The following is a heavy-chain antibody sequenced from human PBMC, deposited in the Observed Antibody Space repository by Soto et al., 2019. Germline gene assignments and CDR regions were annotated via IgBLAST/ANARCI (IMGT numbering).Heavy chain of an antibody. CDR2: IRSSGSTI. CDR1: GFTFSDYY. Sequence: QVQLVESGGGLVKPGGSLRLSCAASGFTFSDYYMSWIRQAPGKGLEWVSYIRSSGSTIYYADSVKGRFTISRDNAKNSLYLQMNSLRAEDTAVYYCARDLPPADSSWHLLHSPFDYWGQGTLVTVSS. CDR3: ARDLPPADSSWHLLHSPFDY. J-gene: IGHJ4*02. D-gene: IGHD6-13*01. V-gene: IGHV3-11*01.